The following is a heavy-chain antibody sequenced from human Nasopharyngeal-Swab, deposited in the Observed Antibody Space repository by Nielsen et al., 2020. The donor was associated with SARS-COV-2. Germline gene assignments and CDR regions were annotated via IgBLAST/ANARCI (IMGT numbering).Heavy chain of an antibody. D-gene: IGHD2/OR15-2a*01. CDR3: ARGRYFGIYYYGTDV. Sequence: GSLRLSCTVYGGSISSSNYYWDWIRQPQGKGLEWIGNINYRGTTNYSPSLKSRVTISVDTSKNQFSLKLSSVTAADTAVYYCARGRYFGIYYYGTDVWGQGTTVTVSS. V-gene: IGHV4-39*07. CDR1: GGSISSSNYY. J-gene: IGHJ6*02. CDR2: INYRGTT.